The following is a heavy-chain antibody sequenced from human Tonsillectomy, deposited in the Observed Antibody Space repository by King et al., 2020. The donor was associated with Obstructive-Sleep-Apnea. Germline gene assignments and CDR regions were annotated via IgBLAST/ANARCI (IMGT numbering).Heavy chain of an antibody. D-gene: IGHD2-2*01. CDR2: IYHTGTT. CDR1: GGSISSSGYY. Sequence: LQESGPGLVKPSETLSLTCTVSGGSISSSGYYWGWIRQPPGKGLEWIGTIYHTGTTYYNPSLKSRVTVSVDTPKNQFSLKLSSITAADTAMYYCASPGYCTTTTCYAHFQHWGQGTLVTVSS. V-gene: IGHV4-39*01. J-gene: IGHJ1*01. CDR3: ASPGYCTTTTCYAHFQH.